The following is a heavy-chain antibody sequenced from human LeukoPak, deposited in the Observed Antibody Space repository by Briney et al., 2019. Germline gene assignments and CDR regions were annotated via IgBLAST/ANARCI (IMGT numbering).Heavy chain of an antibody. CDR2: IYYSGST. D-gene: IGHD3-10*01. Sequence: LETLSLTCTVSGGSISSYYWSWIRQPPGKGLEWIGYIYYSGSTNYNPSLKSRVTISVDTSKNQFSLKLSSVTAADTAVYYCAREVITMVRGARNWFDPWGQGTLVTVSS. V-gene: IGHV4-59*01. CDR1: GGSISSYY. J-gene: IGHJ5*02. CDR3: AREVITMVRGARNWFDP.